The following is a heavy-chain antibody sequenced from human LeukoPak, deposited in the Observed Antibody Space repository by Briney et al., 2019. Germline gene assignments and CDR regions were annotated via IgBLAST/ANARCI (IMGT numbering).Heavy chain of an antibody. Sequence: ASVKVSCKVSGYTLTELSMHRVRQAPGKGLEWMGGFDPEDGETIYAQKFQGRVTMTEDTSTDTAYMELSSLRSEDTAVYYCATIAAAGTGWFDPWGQGTLVTVSS. CDR2: FDPEDGET. CDR3: ATIAAAGTGWFDP. V-gene: IGHV1-24*01. CDR1: GYTLTELS. D-gene: IGHD6-13*01. J-gene: IGHJ5*02.